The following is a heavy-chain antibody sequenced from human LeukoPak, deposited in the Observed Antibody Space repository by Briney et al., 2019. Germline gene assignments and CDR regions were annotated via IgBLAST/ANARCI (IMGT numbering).Heavy chain of an antibody. CDR2: IYYSGST. CDR1: GGSISSSSYY. D-gene: IGHD3-3*01. Sequence: SETLSLTCTVSGGSISSSSYYWGWIRQPPGKGLEWIGSIYYSGSTYYNPSLKSRVTISVDTSKNQFSLKLSSVTAVDTAVYYCARQLPSPYDFWSGYYPDAFDIWGQGTMVTVSS. V-gene: IGHV4-39*01. J-gene: IGHJ3*02. CDR3: ARQLPSPYDFWSGYYPDAFDI.